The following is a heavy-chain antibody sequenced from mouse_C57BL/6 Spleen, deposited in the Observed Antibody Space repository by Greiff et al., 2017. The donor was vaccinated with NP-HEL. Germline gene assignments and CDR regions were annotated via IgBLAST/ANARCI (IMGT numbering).Heavy chain of an antibody. V-gene: IGHV1-55*01. CDR2: IYPGSGST. Sequence: QVQLQQPGAELVKPGASVKMSCKASGYTFTSYWITWVKQRPGQGLEWIGDIYPGSGSTNYNEKFKSKATLPVYPSSSTAYMQRSSLTSEDSAVYYCARKPLYYGYDGYFDVWGTGTTVTVSS. CDR3: ARKPLYYGYDGYFDV. D-gene: IGHD2-2*01. J-gene: IGHJ1*03. CDR1: GYTFTSYW.